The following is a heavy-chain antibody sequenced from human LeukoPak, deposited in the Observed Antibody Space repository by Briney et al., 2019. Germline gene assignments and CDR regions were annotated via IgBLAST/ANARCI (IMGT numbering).Heavy chain of an antibody. CDR1: GYTFTGYF. V-gene: IGHV1-2*06. J-gene: IGHJ3*02. D-gene: IGHD1-26*01. CDR2: INPNSGGT. Sequence: GASVKVSCKASGYTFTGYFMHWVRQAPGQGLEWMGRINPNSGGTNYAQKFQGRVTMTRDTSISTAYMELSSLRSDDTAVYYCARDTTPLSFDIWGQGTMVTVSS. CDR3: ARDTTPLSFDI.